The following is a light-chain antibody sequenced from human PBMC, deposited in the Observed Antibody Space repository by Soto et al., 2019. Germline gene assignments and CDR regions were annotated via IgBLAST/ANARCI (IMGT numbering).Light chain of an antibody. CDR3: CSYAGSYTHDV. V-gene: IGLV2-11*01. CDR2: DVS. CDR1: SSDVGGYNY. J-gene: IGLJ1*01. Sequence: QSVLTQPRSVSGSPGQSITISCTGTSSDVGGYNYVSWYRQHPGKAPKLMIYDVSKRPSGVPDRFSGSKSGNTASLTISGLQAEDEADYYCCSYAGSYTHDVVGTGTKLTVL.